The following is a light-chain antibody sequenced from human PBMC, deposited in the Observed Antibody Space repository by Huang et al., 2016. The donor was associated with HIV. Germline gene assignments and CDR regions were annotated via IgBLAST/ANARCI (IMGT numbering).Light chain of an antibody. CDR1: DDISTF. Sequence: DIQMTQSPSSLSASVGDRVTIKCQASDDISTFLCWYQQKPGKAPNLLIFDASNLEPGVPSRFSGSGSGTDFTLTIKSLQPEDLGTYFCQQYDSLPYTFGQGTKLDIK. V-gene: IGKV1-33*01. J-gene: IGKJ2*01. CDR2: DAS. CDR3: QQYDSLPYT.